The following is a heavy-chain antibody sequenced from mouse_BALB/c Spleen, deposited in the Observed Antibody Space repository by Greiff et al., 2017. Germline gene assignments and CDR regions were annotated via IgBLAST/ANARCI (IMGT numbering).Heavy chain of an antibody. CDR2: VNPNNGGT. Sequence: VQLQQSGPELVKPGASVKMSCKASGYSFTGYYMHWVKQSHGKSLEWIGRVNPNNGGTSYNQKFKGKAILTVDKSSSTAYMELRSLTSEDSAVYYCARWGGNYAMDYWGQGTSVTVSS. V-gene: IGHV1-34*01. CDR1: GYSFTGYY. CDR3: ARWGGNYAMDY. J-gene: IGHJ4*01. D-gene: IGHD1-1*01.